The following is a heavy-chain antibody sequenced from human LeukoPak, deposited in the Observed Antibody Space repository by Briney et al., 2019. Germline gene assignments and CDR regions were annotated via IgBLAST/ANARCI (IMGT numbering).Heavy chain of an antibody. D-gene: IGHD6-25*01. J-gene: IGHJ4*02. CDR1: GFTFNDYN. Sequence: PVGSLRLSCAASGFTFNDYNVNSVRQAPGKGLEWVSSISSGGFYISYADSVKGRFTMSRDNAKNSLYLQMNSLRAEDTAVYYCAKARGSGWTYPFHYWGQGTLVTVSS. CDR3: AKARGSGWTYPFHY. V-gene: IGHV3-21*01. CDR2: ISSGGFYI.